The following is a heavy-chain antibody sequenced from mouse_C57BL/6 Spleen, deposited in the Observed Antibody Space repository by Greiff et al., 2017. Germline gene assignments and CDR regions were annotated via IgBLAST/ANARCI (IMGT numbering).Heavy chain of an antibody. J-gene: IGHJ4*01. D-gene: IGHD1-1*01. CDR1: GYTFTSYW. V-gene: IGHV1-55*01. Sequence: QVQLQQPGAELVKPGASVKMSCKASGYTFTSYWITWVKQRPGQGLEWIGDIYPGSGSTNYNEKFKSKATLTVDTSSSTAYMQLSSLTSEDSAVYYCARGEFFITTVSSTFYYAMDYWGQGTSVTVSS. CDR2: IYPGSGST. CDR3: ARGEFFITTVSSTFYYAMDY.